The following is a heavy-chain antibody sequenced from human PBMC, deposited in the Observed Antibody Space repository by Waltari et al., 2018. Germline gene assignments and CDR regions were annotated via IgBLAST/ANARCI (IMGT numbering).Heavy chain of an antibody. V-gene: IGHV4-39*01. CDR2: ISYNENT. D-gene: IGHD6-6*01. Sequence: QVQLQQSGPGLLKPSETLPLSCTVSAGSIRSSASYWGCFRQPPGWGLDWIGTISYNENTYYSPSIRSRVTISVDTSRNQFSLKMSSVTAADTAIYYCARLKSSSGARGYFYSWGQGTLVTVSS. CDR1: AGSIRSSASY. J-gene: IGHJ4*02. CDR3: ARLKSSSGARGYFYS.